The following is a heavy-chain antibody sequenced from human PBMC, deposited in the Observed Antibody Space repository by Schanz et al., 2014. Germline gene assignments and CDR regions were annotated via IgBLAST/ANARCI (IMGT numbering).Heavy chain of an antibody. CDR1: GGSLSGYF. V-gene: IGHV4-34*01. CDR2: IGHSGNT. CDR3: ARSPGDFPGWFDS. J-gene: IGHJ5*01. D-gene: IGHD4-17*01. Sequence: QVQLQQWGAGLLKPSETLSLTCAVYGGSLSGYFWSWIRQPPGKGLEWIGDIGHSGNTKDNPSLKSGVAMSVETSKNQFSLNLSSVTAADTAVYYCARSPGDFPGWFDSWGQGTLVTVSS.